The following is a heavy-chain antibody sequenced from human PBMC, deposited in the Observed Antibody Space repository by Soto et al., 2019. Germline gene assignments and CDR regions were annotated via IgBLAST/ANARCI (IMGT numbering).Heavy chain of an antibody. Sequence: GGSLRLSCAASGFTFSNYAMSWVRQAPGKGLEWVSTISGRSGNTYYADSVKGRFTISRDNSRNTLYLQMDSLRVEDSAVYSCAKAGCSGGTCYLYYFDYWGQGALVTVSS. CDR2: ISGRSGNT. CDR3: AKAGCSGGTCYLYYFDY. J-gene: IGHJ4*02. CDR1: GFTFSNYA. V-gene: IGHV3-23*01. D-gene: IGHD2-15*01.